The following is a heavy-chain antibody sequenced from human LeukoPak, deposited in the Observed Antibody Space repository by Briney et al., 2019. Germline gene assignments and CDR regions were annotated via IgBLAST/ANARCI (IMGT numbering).Heavy chain of an antibody. V-gene: IGHV1-18*01. Sequence: GASVKVSCKASGYMFTSSYITWVRQAPGQGLEWVGWISGYNGRTNYAENFQGRVTMTIDTSATTAYMDLGSLTSDDTAMYYCGKGGTMVATIDYWGQGTLVTVSS. J-gene: IGHJ4*02. CDR1: GYMFTSSY. CDR2: ISGYNGRT. D-gene: IGHD1-14*01. CDR3: GKGGTMVATIDY.